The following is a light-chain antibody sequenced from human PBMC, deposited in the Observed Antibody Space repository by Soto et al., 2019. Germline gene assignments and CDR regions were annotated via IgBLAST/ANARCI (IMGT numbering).Light chain of an antibody. J-gene: IGKJ2*02. CDR1: QSVSSSY. CDR2: GAS. V-gene: IGKV3-20*01. Sequence: EIVVPQSPCTLSFSPGERATLSCRASQSVSSSYLAWYQQKPGQAPRLPIYGASSRATGIPDRFSGSGSGTDFTLTISRLEPEDFAVYFCQQYGSSPPCTFGQGTKVEI. CDR3: QQYGSSPPCT.